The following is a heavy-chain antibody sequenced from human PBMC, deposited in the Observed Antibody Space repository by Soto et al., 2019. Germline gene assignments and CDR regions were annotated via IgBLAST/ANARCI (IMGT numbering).Heavy chain of an antibody. CDR1: GFTFSSYG. CDR3: ARGGSSGWYLPFDY. J-gene: IGHJ4*02. V-gene: IGHV3-33*01. CDR2: IWYDGSNK. Sequence: GGSLRLSCAASGFTFSSYGMHWVRQAPGKGLEWVAVIWYDGSNKYYADSVKGRFTISRDNSKNTLYLQMNSPRAEDTAVYYCARGGSSGWYLPFDYWGQGTLVTVSS. D-gene: IGHD6-19*01.